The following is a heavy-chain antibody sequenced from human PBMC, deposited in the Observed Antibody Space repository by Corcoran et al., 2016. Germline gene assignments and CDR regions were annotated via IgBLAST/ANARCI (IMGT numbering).Heavy chain of an antibody. J-gene: IGHJ6*02. CDR1: GYTFTSYY. V-gene: IGHV1-46*01. Sequence: QVQLVQSGAEVKKPGASVKVSCKASGYTFTSYYMHWVRQAPGQGLEWMGIINPSGGSTSYAQKFQGRVTMTRDTSTSTVYMELSSLRSADTAVYYCARGGLLWFGEPPYYYYGMDVWGQGTTVTVSS. D-gene: IGHD3-10*01. CDR3: ARGGLLWFGEPPYYYYGMDV. CDR2: INPSGGST.